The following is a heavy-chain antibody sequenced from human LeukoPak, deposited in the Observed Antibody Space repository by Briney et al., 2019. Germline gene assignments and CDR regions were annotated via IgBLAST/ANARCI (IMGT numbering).Heavy chain of an antibody. CDR3: AKGSTKGDSYGYGY. Sequence: PGASLRLSCPASGFTFSSYAMSWVRQAPGKGLEWVSAISGSGGSTYYADSVKGRFTVSRDNSKNTLYLQMNSLRAEDTAVYYCAKGSTKGDSYGYGYWSQGTLVTVSS. CDR2: ISGSGGST. V-gene: IGHV3-23*01. J-gene: IGHJ4*02. D-gene: IGHD5-18*01. CDR1: GFTFSSYA.